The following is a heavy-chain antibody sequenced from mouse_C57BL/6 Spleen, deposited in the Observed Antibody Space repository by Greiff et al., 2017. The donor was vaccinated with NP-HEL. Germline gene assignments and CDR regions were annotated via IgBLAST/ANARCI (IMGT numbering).Heavy chain of an antibody. V-gene: IGHV5-17*01. Sequence: EVHLVESGGGLVKPGGSLKLSCAASGFTFSDYGMHWVRQAPEKGLEWVAYISSGSSTIYYADTVKGRFTISRDNAKNTLFLQMTSLRSEDTAMYYCAKGVPYDYDEEGFDYWGQGTTLTVSS. CDR2: ISSGSSTI. J-gene: IGHJ2*01. D-gene: IGHD2-4*01. CDR1: GFTFSDYG. CDR3: AKGVPYDYDEEGFDY.